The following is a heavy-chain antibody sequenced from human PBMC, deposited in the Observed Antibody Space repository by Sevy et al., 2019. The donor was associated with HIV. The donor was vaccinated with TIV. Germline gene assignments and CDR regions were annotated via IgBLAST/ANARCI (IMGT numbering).Heavy chain of an antibody. CDR3: AREYCGGDCYSYYYYGMDV. D-gene: IGHD2-21*02. CDR1: GDSVSSNSAA. CDR2: TYYRSKWYN. Sequence: SQTVSLTCAISGDSVSSNSAAWNWIRQSPSRGLEWLGRTYYRSKWYNDYAVSVKSRITINPDTSKNQFSLQLNSVTPEDTAVYYCAREYCGGDCYSYYYYGMDVWGQGTTVTVSS. V-gene: IGHV6-1*01. J-gene: IGHJ6*02.